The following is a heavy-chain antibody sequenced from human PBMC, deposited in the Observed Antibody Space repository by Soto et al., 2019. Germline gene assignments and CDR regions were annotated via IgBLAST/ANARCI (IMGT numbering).Heavy chain of an antibody. CDR3: ARDRVGAATTFHS. J-gene: IGHJ4*02. CDR2: ISGYTGKT. CDR1: GYTFTTYG. Sequence: QVQLVQSGAEVREPGASVKVSCKASGYTFTTYGIRWVRQAPGQGLEWMGWISGYTGKTRYGQQFRGSVTMTTDTSATLAYMELRSLTSADPAVYHCARDRVGAATTFHSWGQGTLVTVSS. V-gene: IGHV1-18*04. D-gene: IGHD1-26*01.